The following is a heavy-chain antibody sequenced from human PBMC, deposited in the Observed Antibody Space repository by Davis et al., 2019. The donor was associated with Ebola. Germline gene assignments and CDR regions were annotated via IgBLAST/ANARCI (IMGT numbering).Heavy chain of an antibody. D-gene: IGHD6-13*01. V-gene: IGHV3-13*01. J-gene: IGHJ5*01. CDR2: IGVAGDT. CDR1: GFTFRSYD. Sequence: GESLKISCAASGFTFRSYDIHWVRQATGKGLEWVSAIGVAGDTYYPVSVKGRFTISRENAKNSLYLQMNSLRAEDTAVYYCARAGFGSTWFDCWGQGILVTVSS. CDR3: ARAGFGSTWFDC.